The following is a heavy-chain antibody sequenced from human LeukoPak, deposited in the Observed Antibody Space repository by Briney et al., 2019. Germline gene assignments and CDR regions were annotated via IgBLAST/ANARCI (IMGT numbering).Heavy chain of an antibody. D-gene: IGHD3-3*01. CDR2: IYYSGST. CDR3: ARGVRFLEWLPPDYYYYGMDV. J-gene: IGHJ6*02. V-gene: IGHV4-31*03. CDR1: GGSISSGGYY. Sequence: SETLSLTCTVSGGSISSGGYYWSWIRQHPGQGLEWIGYIYYSGSTYYNPSLKSRVTISVDTSKNQFSLKLSSVTAADTAVYYCARGVRFLEWLPPDYYYYGMDVWGQGTTVTVSS.